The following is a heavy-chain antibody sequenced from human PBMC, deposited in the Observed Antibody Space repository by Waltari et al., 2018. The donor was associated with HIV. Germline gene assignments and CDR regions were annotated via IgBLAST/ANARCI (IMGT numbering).Heavy chain of an antibody. Sequence: QVQLQESGPGLVKSSQTLSLTCTVSGGSISSGGYYWNWIRQHPGKGLEWIGYIQHSGRTYDNPSLKSRVSISVNTSKNQFSLNLTSVTAADTAVYYCARVSDSYGTVFEYWGQGTLVSVSS. CDR3: ARVSDSYGTVFEY. CDR2: IQHSGRT. D-gene: IGHD3-10*01. V-gene: IGHV4-31*03. J-gene: IGHJ4*02. CDR1: GGSISSGGYY.